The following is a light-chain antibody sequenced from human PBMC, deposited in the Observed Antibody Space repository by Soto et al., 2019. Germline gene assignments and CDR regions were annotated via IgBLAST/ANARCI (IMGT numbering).Light chain of an antibody. V-gene: IGKV3-11*01. Sequence: IVLTQYPVTLSLSPGESGTISCRASQNIGTYVAWYQQRRGQAPRLLIYDASDRAAGIPVRFSGSGSGTDFTLTISSPETEDFAVYYCQQRSTWPPSFGPGTNVDVK. CDR2: DAS. CDR3: QQRSTWPPS. J-gene: IGKJ3*01. CDR1: QNIGTY.